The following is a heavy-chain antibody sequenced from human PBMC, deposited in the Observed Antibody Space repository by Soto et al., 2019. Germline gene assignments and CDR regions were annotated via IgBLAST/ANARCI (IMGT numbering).Heavy chain of an antibody. D-gene: IGHD3-3*01. CDR3: ARKYYDFPMDV. CDR2: IWYDGSNK. V-gene: IGHV3-33*01. CDR1: GFTFSSYG. Sequence: VGSLRLSCAASGFTFSSYGMHWVRQAPGKGLEWVAVIWYDGSNKYYADSVKGRFTISRDNSKNTLYLQMNSLRAEDTAVYYCARKYYDFPMDVWGQGTTVTVSS. J-gene: IGHJ6*02.